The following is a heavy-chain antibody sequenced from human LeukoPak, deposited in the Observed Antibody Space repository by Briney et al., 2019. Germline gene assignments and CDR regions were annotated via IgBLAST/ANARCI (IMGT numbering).Heavy chain of an antibody. D-gene: IGHD3-10*01. CDR2: IRDEAYAGTT. J-gene: IGHJ6*03. Sequence: HPGGSLRLSCTASGFTFGDYGFIWVRQAPGKGLEWVASIRDEAYAGTTEYAASVEGRFTVSSDDSKSTAHMHMHRLKNEDTAEYFCSRLLLIDSLSWYHTYYPYIDAWGKGTTVTVS. V-gene: IGHV3-49*04. CDR1: GFTFGDYG. CDR3: SRLLLIDSLSWYHTYYPYIDA.